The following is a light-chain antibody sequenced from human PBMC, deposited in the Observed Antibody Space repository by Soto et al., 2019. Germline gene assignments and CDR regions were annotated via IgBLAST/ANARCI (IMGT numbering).Light chain of an antibody. Sequence: EIVLTQSPGTLSLSPGERATLSCRASQSVSSSFLAWYQQKPGQPPRLLIYGTSSRATGIPEWFSGSGSGTDFTLTISRLEPEDFAVYYCQHYRSSWTFGRGTKVEVK. J-gene: IGKJ1*01. CDR2: GTS. CDR3: QHYRSSWT. V-gene: IGKV3-20*01. CDR1: QSVSSSF.